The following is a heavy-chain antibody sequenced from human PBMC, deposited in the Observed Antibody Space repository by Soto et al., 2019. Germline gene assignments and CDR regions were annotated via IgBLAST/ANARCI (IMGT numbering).Heavy chain of an antibody. D-gene: IGHD2-15*01. J-gene: IGHJ4*02. V-gene: IGHV3-11*01. Sequence: LRLSCAASGFTFSDYYMSWIRQAPGKGLEWVSYISSSGSTIYYADSVKGRFTISRDNAKNSLYLQMNSLRAEDTAVYYCARDHMGYCSGGSCYVYFDYWGQGTLVTVSS. CDR2: ISSSGSTI. CDR3: ARDHMGYCSGGSCYVYFDY. CDR1: GFTFSDYY.